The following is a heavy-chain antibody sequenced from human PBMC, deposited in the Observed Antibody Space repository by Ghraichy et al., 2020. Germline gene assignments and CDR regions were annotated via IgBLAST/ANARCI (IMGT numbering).Heavy chain of an antibody. CDR2: ISSSSSTI. V-gene: IGHV3-48*04. CDR1: GFTFSSYS. Sequence: GGSLRLSCAASGFTFSSYSMNWVRQAPGKGLEWVSYISSSSSTIYYADSVKGRFTISRDNAKNLLYLQMNSLRAEDTAVYYCAKGPWGSGIDAFDIWGQGTMVTVSS. J-gene: IGHJ3*02. CDR3: AKGPWGSGIDAFDI. D-gene: IGHD7-27*01.